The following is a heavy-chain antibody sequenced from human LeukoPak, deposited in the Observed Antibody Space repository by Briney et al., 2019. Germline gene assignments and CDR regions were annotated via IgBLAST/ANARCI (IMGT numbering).Heavy chain of an antibody. CDR1: GGTFTSYA. D-gene: IGHD5-12*01. V-gene: IGHV1-18*01. CDR2: ISAYNGNT. Sequence: HAASVKVSCKASGGTFTSYAISWVRQAPGQGLEWMGWISAYNGNTTYAQKLQGRVTMTTDTSTSTAYMELRSLRSDDTAVYYCARVHSGYDGELDYWGQGTLVTVSS. J-gene: IGHJ4*02. CDR3: ARVHSGYDGELDY.